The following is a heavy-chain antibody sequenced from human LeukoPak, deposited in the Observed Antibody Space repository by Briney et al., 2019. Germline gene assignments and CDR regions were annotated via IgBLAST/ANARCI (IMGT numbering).Heavy chain of an antibody. D-gene: IGHD3-10*01. CDR3: AKGNMVRGVIIINRRYYFDY. J-gene: IGHJ4*02. CDR1: GFTFSSYG. Sequence: GGSLRLSCAASGFTFSSYGMHWVRQAPGKGLEWVAFIRYDGSNKYYADSVKGRFTISRDNSKNTLYLQMNSLRAEDTAVYYCAKGNMVRGVIIINRRYYFDYWGQGTLVTVSS. CDR2: IRYDGSNK. V-gene: IGHV3-30*02.